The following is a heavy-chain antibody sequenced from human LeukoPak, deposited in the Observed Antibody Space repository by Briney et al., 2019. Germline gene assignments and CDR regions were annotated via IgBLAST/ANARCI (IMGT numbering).Heavy chain of an antibody. CDR2: IIPIFGTA. V-gene: IGHV1-69*13. Sequence: SVKVSCKASGGTFSSYAISWVRQAPGQGLEWMGGIIPIFGTANYAQKFQGRVTITADESTSTAYMELSSLRSEDTAVYYCARWHGSYSNYFDYWGQGTLVTVSS. CDR1: GGTFSSYA. J-gene: IGHJ4*02. CDR3: ARWHGSYSNYFDY. D-gene: IGHD6-6*01.